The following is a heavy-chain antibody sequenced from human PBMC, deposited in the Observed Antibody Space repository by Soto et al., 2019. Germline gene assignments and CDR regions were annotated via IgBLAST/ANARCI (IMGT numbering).Heavy chain of an antibody. CDR1: GFTFSSYW. J-gene: IGHJ5*02. Sequence: EVQLVESGGGLVQPGGSLRLSCAASGFTFSSYWMSWVRKAPGKGLEWVANIKQDGSEKYYVDSVKGRFTISRDNAKNSLYLQMNSLRAEDTAVYYCARDTQPYGSGRSGSNHWGQGTLVTVSS. D-gene: IGHD3-10*01. CDR2: IKQDGSEK. CDR3: ARDTQPYGSGRSGSNH. V-gene: IGHV3-7*01.